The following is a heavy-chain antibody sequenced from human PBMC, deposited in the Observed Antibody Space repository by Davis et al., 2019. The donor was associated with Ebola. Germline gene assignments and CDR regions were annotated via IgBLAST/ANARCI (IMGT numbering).Heavy chain of an antibody. CDR1: GFTFSSYA. CDR3: ARGVAVGGFYFDY. CDR2: IGGSGDST. D-gene: IGHD6-19*01. Sequence: GGSLRLSCAASGFTFSSYAMNWVRRAPGKGLEWVSGIGGSGDSTHYADSVKGRFTISRDNTKNSLYLQMNSLRAEDTAVYFCARGVAVGGFYFDYWGQGTLVTVSS. J-gene: IGHJ4*02. V-gene: IGHV3-23*01.